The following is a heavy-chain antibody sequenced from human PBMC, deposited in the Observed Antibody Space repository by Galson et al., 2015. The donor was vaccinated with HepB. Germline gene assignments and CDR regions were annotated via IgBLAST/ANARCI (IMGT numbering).Heavy chain of an antibody. CDR3: ASPLGDYYDSSGFDY. J-gene: IGHJ4*02. Sequence: SLRLSCAASGFTFSSYAMSWVRQAPGKGLEWVSAISGSGGSTYYADSVKGRFTISRDNSKNTLYLQMNSPRAEDTAVYYCASPLGDYYDSSGFDYWGQGTLVTVSS. V-gene: IGHV3-23*01. CDR1: GFTFSSYA. D-gene: IGHD3-22*01. CDR2: ISGSGGST.